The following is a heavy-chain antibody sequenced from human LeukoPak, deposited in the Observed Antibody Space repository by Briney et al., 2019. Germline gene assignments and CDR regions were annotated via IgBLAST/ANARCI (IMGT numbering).Heavy chain of an antibody. CDR3: ARGYLYYYDVSGYPFDY. V-gene: IGHV1-2*02. Sequence: ASVKVSCKASGYTFTDYYVHWVRQAPGQGLEWMGWINPNSGGTNYAQKFQGRVTMTRDTSISTAYMELRRLRSDDMAVYYCARGYLYYYDVSGYPFDYWGQGTLVTVSS. J-gene: IGHJ4*02. CDR1: GYTFTDYY. CDR2: INPNSGGT. D-gene: IGHD3-22*01.